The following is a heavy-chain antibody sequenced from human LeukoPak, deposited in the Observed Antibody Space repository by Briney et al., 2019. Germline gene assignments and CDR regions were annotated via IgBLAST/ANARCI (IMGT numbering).Heavy chain of an antibody. Sequence: GGSPRLSCAASGFTFSSYAMSWVRQAPGKGLEWVSAISGSGGSTYYADSVKGRFTISRDNSKNTLYLQMNSLRAADTAVYYCAKGRGYSSGWYPKYYYYGMDVWGQGTTVTVSS. V-gene: IGHV3-23*01. CDR3: AKGRGYSSGWYPKYYYYGMDV. J-gene: IGHJ6*02. D-gene: IGHD6-19*01. CDR1: GFTFSSYA. CDR2: ISGSGGST.